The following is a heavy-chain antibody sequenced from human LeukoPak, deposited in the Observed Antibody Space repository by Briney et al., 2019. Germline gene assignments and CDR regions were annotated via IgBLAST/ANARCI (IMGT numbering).Heavy chain of an antibody. D-gene: IGHD2-2*02. CDR1: GGSISSSNW. V-gene: IGHV4-4*02. CDR2: IYHSGST. Sequence: SGTLSLTCAVSGGSISSSNWWSWVRQPPGKGLEWIGEIYHSGSTNYNPSLKSRVTISVDKSENQFSLKLSSVTAADTAVYYCARVGRYCSSTSCYTPLGRKKNAFDIWGQGTMVTVSS. CDR3: ARVGRYCSSTSCYTPLGRKKNAFDI. J-gene: IGHJ3*02.